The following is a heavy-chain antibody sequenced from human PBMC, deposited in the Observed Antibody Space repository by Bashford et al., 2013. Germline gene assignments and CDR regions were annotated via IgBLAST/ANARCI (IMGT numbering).Heavy chain of an antibody. CDR2: ISAYNGNT. CDR1: GYTFTSYG. D-gene: IGHD3-22*01. V-gene: IGHV1-18*01. J-gene: IGHJ6*02. Sequence: ASVKVSCKASGYTFTSYGISWVRQAPGQGLEWMGWISAYNGNTKYAQKLQGRVSMTTDTSTSTAYMELRSLRSDDTAVYYCARDRRDSSPTYYHYGMDVWGQGTTVTVSS. CDR3: ARDRRDSSPTYYHYGMDV.